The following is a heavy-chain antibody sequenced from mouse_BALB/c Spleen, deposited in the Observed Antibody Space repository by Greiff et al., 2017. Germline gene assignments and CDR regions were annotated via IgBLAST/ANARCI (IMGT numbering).Heavy chain of an antibody. Sequence: EVKLMESGGGLVKPGGSLKLSCAASGFTFSDYYMYWVRQTPEKRLEWVATISDGGSYTYYPDSVKGRFTISRDNAKNNLYLQMSSLKSEDTAMYYCARSYGNYGAWFAYWGQGTLVTVSA. CDR1: GFTFSDYY. CDR2: ISDGGSYT. D-gene: IGHD2-1*01. V-gene: IGHV5-4*02. CDR3: ARSYGNYGAWFAY. J-gene: IGHJ3*01.